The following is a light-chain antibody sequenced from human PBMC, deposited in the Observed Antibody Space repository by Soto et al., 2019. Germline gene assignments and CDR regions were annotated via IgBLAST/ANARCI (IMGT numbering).Light chain of an antibody. J-gene: IGLJ1*01. V-gene: IGLV4-60*03. CDR1: SGHSGYI. CDR2: LEGSGTY. CDR3: EAWDSYSHV. Sequence: QSVLTQSSSASASLGSSVKLTCTLSSGHSGYIIAWHQQQPGKAPRYLMKLEGSGTYNKGSGVPDRFSGSSSGADRYLTISNLQSEDEADYYCEAWDSYSHVFGTGTKVTVL.